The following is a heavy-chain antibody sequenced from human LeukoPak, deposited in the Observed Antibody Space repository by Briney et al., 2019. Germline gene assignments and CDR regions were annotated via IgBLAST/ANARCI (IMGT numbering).Heavy chain of an antibody. CDR2: IYNSGST. CDR1: GGSISSYY. D-gene: IGHD4-17*01. V-gene: IGHV4-4*07. CDR3: ARDLMTTVTIRYFDY. J-gene: IGHJ4*02. Sequence: SETLSLTCTVSGGSISSYYWSWIRQPAGKGLEWIGRIYNSGSTNYNPSLKSRVTMSVDTSKNQFSLKLSSVTAADTAVYYCARDLMTTVTIRYFDYWGQGTLVTVSS.